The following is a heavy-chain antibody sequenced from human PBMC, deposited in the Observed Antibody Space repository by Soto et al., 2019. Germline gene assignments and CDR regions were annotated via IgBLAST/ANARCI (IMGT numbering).Heavy chain of an antibody. J-gene: IGHJ4*02. V-gene: IGHV3-23*01. CDR1: GFTFSSHA. D-gene: IGHD2-15*01. CDR3: AKDWVSGSSPY. CDR2: ISGSAGLT. Sequence: PGGSLRLSCTASGFTFSSHAMSWVRQAPGKQLEWVSAISGSAGLTFYADSVKGRFTISRDNSKNTLYLQMNSLRAEDTAVYYCAKDWVSGSSPYWGQGTLVTVSS.